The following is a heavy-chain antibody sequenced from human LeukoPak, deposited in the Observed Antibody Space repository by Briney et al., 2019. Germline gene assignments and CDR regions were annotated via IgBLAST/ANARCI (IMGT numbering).Heavy chain of an antibody. D-gene: IGHD6-19*01. J-gene: IGHJ4*02. CDR1: GFTFSSYV. CDR2: ISGSGGST. CDR3: AKESSSGWYD. V-gene: IGHV3-23*01. Sequence: GSLRLSCAVSGFTFSSYVMNWVRQAPGKGLEWVSAISGSGGSTNYADSVKGRFTISRDNSKNTLFLQMNSLRAEDTAVYYCAKESSSGWYDWGQGTLVTVSS.